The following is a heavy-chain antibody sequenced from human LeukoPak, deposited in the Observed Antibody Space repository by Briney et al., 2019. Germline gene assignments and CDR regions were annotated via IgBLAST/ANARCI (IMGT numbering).Heavy chain of an antibody. V-gene: IGHV1-46*01. CDR3: AQDISGGMYGMWFDP. Sequence: ASVKVSCKASGYTFTSYYMHWVRQAPGQGLEWMGIINPSGGSTSYAQKFQGRVTMTRDTSTSTVYMELSSLRSEDTAVYYCAQDISGGMYGMWFDPWGQGTLVTVSS. D-gene: IGHD2-8*01. CDR2: INPSGGST. CDR1: GYTFTSYY. J-gene: IGHJ5*02.